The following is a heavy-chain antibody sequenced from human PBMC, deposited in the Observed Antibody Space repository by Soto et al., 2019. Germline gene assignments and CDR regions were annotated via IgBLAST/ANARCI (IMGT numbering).Heavy chain of an antibody. CDR2: INTDGSST. D-gene: IGHD5-12*01. V-gene: IGHV3-74*01. J-gene: IGHJ4*02. Sequence: EVQLVESGGGLVQHGGSLRLSCAASGFTFSSYWMHWVRQAPGKGLVWVSRINTDGSSTSYADSVKGRFTISRDNAKNTLYLQVNILRAEDTGVYYCAREPYSGYGHFDYWGQGTLVTVSS. CDR1: GFTFSSYW. CDR3: AREPYSGYGHFDY.